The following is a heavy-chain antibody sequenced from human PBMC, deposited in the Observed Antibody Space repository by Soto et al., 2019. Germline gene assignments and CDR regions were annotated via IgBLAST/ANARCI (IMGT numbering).Heavy chain of an antibody. V-gene: IGHV3-21*01. Sequence: PGGSLRLACAASGFSFTTYSMNWVRQAPGKGLEWVSSISSSGSYIYYADSVKGRFTISRDNAKNSLYLQMNSLRAEDTAVYYCARVRLDVLRYFDWSFSFDPWGQGNLVTVSS. CDR3: ARVRLDVLRYFDWSFSFDP. CDR2: ISSSGSYI. D-gene: IGHD3-9*01. J-gene: IGHJ5*02. CDR1: GFSFTTYS.